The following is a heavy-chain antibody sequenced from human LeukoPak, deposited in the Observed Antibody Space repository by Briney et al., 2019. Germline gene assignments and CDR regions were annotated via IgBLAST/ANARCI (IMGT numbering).Heavy chain of an antibody. V-gene: IGHV3-23*01. CDR1: GFTFSSYA. J-gene: IGHJ6*02. CDR3: ATESYYYGSGVLCFYPLIGMDV. D-gene: IGHD3-10*01. CDR2: ISGSGGST. Sequence: GGSLRLSCPASGFTFSSYAMSWVRQAPGKGLEWVATISGSGGSTYYADSVKGRFTISRDNSKNTLYLQMNSLRAEDTAVYYCATESYYYGSGVLCFYPLIGMDVWGQGTTVTVSS.